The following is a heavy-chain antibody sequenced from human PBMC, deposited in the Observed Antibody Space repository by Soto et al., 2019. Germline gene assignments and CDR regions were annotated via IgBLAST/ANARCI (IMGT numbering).Heavy chain of an antibody. CDR1: GGSFSTFE. CDR3: ARDRAAGGS. CDR2: INSGSDTI. V-gene: IGHV3-48*03. D-gene: IGHD6-13*01. Sequence: XGSLRLSCAASGGSFSTFEMNWVRQAPGKGLEWVAYINSGSDTIHYADSVRGRFTVSRDNAKNSLFLQMNSLRVEDTALYYCARDRAAGGSWGQGTLVTVSS. J-gene: IGHJ5*02.